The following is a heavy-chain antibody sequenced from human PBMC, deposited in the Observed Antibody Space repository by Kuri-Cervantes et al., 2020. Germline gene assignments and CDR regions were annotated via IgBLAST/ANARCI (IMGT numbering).Heavy chain of an antibody. Sequence: SGSLTLTCTVSGGSISSVGYNWSWIRQHPGKGLEWIGYIYHSASTYYTPSLKSRLTISVDRYKNQFSLKLSSVTAADTAVYYCARGIIAAAGMPLSWGQGTLVTVSS. V-gene: IGHV4-30-2*01. CDR1: GGSISSVGYN. D-gene: IGHD6-13*01. CDR3: ARGIIAAAGMPLS. CDR2: IYHSAST. J-gene: IGHJ5*02.